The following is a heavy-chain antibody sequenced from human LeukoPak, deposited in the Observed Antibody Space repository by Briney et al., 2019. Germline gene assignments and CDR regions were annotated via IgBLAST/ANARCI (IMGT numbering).Heavy chain of an antibody. Sequence: GGSLRLSCAVSGFTFSSYWMHWVRHAPGKGLVWVSRMNSDGSSTSYTDSVEGRFTISRDNSKNTLYLQMVSLRAEDMAVYYCAREARGGRVYYYMDVWGKGTTVTVSS. CDR3: AREARGGRVYYYMDV. D-gene: IGHD2-15*01. CDR2: MNSDGSST. V-gene: IGHV3-74*01. J-gene: IGHJ6*03. CDR1: GFTFSSYW.